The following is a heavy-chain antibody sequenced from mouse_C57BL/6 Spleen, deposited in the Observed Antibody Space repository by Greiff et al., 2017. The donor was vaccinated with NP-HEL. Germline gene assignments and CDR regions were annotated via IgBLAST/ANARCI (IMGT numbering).Heavy chain of an antibody. CDR3: ARGEYGSPFDY. Sequence: VKLQESGAELVKPGASVKISCKASGYAFSSYWMNWVKQRPGKGLEWIGQIYPGDGDTNYNGKFKGKATLTADKSSSTAYMQLSSLTSEDSAVYFCARGEYGSPFDYWGQGTTLTVSS. D-gene: IGHD1-1*01. CDR2: IYPGDGDT. V-gene: IGHV1-80*01. J-gene: IGHJ2*01. CDR1: GYAFSSYW.